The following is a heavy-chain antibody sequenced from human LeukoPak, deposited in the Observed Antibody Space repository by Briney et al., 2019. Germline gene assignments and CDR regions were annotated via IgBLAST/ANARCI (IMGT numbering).Heavy chain of an antibody. CDR1: GFTFSSYG. V-gene: IGHV3-30*02. D-gene: IGHD1-20*01. J-gene: IGHJ6*02. Sequence: GGSLRLSCAASGFTFSSYGMHWVRQAPGKGLERVAFIRYDGSNKYYADSVKGRFTISRDNSKNTLYLQMNSLRAEDTAVYYCAKDSSKYNWNDAGMDVWGQGTTVTVSS. CDR2: IRYDGSNK. CDR3: AKDSSKYNWNDAGMDV.